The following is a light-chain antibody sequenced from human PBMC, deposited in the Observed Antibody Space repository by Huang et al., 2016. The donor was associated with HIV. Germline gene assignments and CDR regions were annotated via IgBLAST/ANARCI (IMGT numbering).Light chain of an antibody. CDR2: AAS. CDR1: QGISTS. V-gene: IGKV1-NL1*01. J-gene: IGKJ4*01. CDR3: QQYYSSPPT. Sequence: DIQMTQSPSSLSASVGDRVTITCRASQGISTSLAWYQQNPGKAPKLLLFAASRLESGVPASFSGSISGSDYTLTISSLQPEDFATYYCQQYYSSPPTFGGGTKVAI.